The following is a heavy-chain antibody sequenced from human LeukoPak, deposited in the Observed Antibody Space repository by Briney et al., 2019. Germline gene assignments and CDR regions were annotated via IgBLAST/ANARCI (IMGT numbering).Heavy chain of an antibody. Sequence: TGGSLRLSCAASGFTFDDYGMSWVRQAPGKGLEWVSGINWNGGSTGYADSVKGRFTISRDNAKNSLHLQMNSLRAEDTALYYCARDDYGGNTGGYFDYWGQGTLVTVSS. D-gene: IGHD4-23*01. CDR2: INWNGGST. CDR3: ARDDYGGNTGGYFDY. V-gene: IGHV3-20*04. CDR1: GFTFDDYG. J-gene: IGHJ4*02.